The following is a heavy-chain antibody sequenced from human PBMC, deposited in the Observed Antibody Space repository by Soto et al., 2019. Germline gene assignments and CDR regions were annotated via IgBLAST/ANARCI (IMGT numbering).Heavy chain of an antibody. CDR2: INHSGST. CDR3: ASASFEFRGYFDY. D-gene: IGHD3-9*01. Sequence: PSETLSLTCAFYGGSFSGYYWSWIRQPPGKGLEWIGEINHSGSTNYNPSLKSRVTISVDTSKNQFSLKLSSVTAADTAVYYCASASFEFRGYFDYWGQGTLVTVSS. V-gene: IGHV4-34*01. J-gene: IGHJ4*02. CDR1: GGSFSGYY.